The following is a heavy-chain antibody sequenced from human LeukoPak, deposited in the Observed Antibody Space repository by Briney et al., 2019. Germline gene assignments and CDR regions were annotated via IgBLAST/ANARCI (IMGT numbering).Heavy chain of an antibody. V-gene: IGHV4-59*12. J-gene: IGHJ4*02. D-gene: IGHD1-26*01. CDR2: IYYSGST. CDR1: GGSISSYY. Sequence: SETLSLTCTVAGGSISSYYWSWIRQPPGKGLEWIGYIYYSGSTNYNPSLKSRVTISVDTSKNQFSLKLSSVTAADTAVYYCARGVVGAFDYWGQGTLVTVSS. CDR3: ARGVVGAFDY.